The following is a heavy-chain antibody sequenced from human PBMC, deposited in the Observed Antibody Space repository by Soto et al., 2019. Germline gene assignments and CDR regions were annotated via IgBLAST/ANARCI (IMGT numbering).Heavy chain of an antibody. CDR2: IRSKAYGGTT. CDR1: GFTFGDYA. Sequence: GGSLRLSCTASGFTFGDYAMSWFRQAPGKGLEWVGFIRSKAYGGTTEYAASVKGRFTISRDDSKNIAYLQMNSLKNEDTAVYYCTRELLWFGELEEYYYMDVWGKGTTVTVSS. D-gene: IGHD3-10*01. V-gene: IGHV3-49*03. J-gene: IGHJ6*03. CDR3: TRELLWFGELEEYYYMDV.